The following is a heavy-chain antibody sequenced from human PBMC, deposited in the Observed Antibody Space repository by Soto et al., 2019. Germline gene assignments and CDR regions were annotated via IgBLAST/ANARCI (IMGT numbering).Heavy chain of an antibody. Sequence: GGSLRLSRASSGFTFGTYAMSWVREAPGKGLEWVSGISGGGGGTYYADSVKGRFTISRDNSKSTLYLQMNSLRADDTAVYYCARPSGAGPTDFYCWGQGNVVTVSS. CDR2: ISGGGGGT. D-gene: IGHD3-10*01. CDR3: ARPSGAGPTDFYC. V-gene: IGHV3-23*01. CDR1: GFTFGTYA. J-gene: IGHJ4*02.